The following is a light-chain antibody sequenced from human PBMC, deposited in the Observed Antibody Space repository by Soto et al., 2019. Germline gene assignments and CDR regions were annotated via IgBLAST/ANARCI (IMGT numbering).Light chain of an antibody. J-gene: IGKJ5*01. CDR3: QQSYSIPIT. Sequence: DIQVTQSPSSLSASVGDRVTITCRASQSIGDSLHWYQQIPGKAPHLLIYSASTLETGFPPRFRGSRSGTDFTLTISSLQPEDFATYYCQQSYSIPITFGQGTRLEIK. CDR2: SAS. CDR1: QSIGDS. V-gene: IGKV1-39*01.